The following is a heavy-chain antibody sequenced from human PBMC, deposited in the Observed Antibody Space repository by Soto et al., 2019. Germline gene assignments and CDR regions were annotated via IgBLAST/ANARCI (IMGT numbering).Heavy chain of an antibody. CDR1: CDSITRGAYY. J-gene: IGHJ5*02. D-gene: IGHD3-16*01. Sequence: QVQLQESGPGRVKPSQTLSLTCTVSCDSITRGAYYWPWISQPPGRGLELIGHVANTGRTYYNPSLKSRLSIALDTSEIQFSLKLTSVTAADTAIYYCARARKYYDCELDPWGQGTLVTVSS. CDR3: ARARKYYDCELDP. V-gene: IGHV4-31*03. CDR2: VANTGRT.